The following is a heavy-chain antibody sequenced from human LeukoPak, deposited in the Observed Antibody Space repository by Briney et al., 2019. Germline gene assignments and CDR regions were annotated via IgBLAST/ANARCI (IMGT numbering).Heavy chain of an antibody. CDR1: GFTFGSYG. CDR2: IWYDGSNK. J-gene: IGHJ5*02. V-gene: IGHV3-33*01. Sequence: GGSLRLSCAASGFTFGSYGMHWVRQAPGKGLEWVAVIWYDGSNKYYADSVRGRFTISRDNSKNTLYLQMNSLRAEDTAVYYCARGDYDFWSGYPHNWFDPWGQGTLVTVSS. CDR3: ARGDYDFWSGYPHNWFDP. D-gene: IGHD3-3*01.